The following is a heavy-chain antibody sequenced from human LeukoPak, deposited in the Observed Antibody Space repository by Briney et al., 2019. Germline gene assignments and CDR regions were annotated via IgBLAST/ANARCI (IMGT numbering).Heavy chain of an antibody. V-gene: IGHV1-2*02. Sequence: ASVKVSCKASGYTFTGYYMHWARQAPGQGLEWMGWINPNSGGTNYAQKFQGRVTMTRDTSISTAYMELSRLRSDDTAVYYCARSYYYDSSGYSDYWGQGTLVTVSS. CDR1: GYTFTGYY. CDR2: INPNSGGT. J-gene: IGHJ4*02. D-gene: IGHD3-22*01. CDR3: ARSYYYDSSGYSDY.